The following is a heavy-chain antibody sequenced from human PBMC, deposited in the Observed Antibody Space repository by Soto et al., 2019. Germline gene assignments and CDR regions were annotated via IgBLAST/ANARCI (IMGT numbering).Heavy chain of an antibody. J-gene: IGHJ4*02. V-gene: IGHV3-33*01. CDR1: GVTFSSYG. CDR3: ARDGPQYRSSGTGPYDY. D-gene: IGHD6-6*01. Sequence: GSLKLSCAASGVTFSSYGMHGVRQAPGKGLEWVAVIWYDGSNKYYADSVKGRFTISRDNSKNTLYLQMNSLRAEDTAVYYCARDGPQYRSSGTGPYDYWGQGTLVTVSS. CDR2: IWYDGSNK.